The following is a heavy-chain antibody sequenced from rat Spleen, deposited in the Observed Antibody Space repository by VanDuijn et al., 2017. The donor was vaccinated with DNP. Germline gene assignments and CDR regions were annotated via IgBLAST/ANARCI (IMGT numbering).Heavy chain of an antibody. V-gene: IGHV5-7*01. J-gene: IGHJ3*01. Sequence: EVQLVESGGGLVQPGSPLKLSCAASGFSFRGDWLNWIRQAPTKGLEWVATISYDGSSTYYRDSVKGRFTISRDNAKSTLHLQMDSLRSEDTATYYCATGSSYGVANWGQGTLVTVS. CDR3: ATGSSYGVAN. CDR2: ISYDGSST. CDR1: GFSFRGDW. D-gene: IGHD1-2*01.